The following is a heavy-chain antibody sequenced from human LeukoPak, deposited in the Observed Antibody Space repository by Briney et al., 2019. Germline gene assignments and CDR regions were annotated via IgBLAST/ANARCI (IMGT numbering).Heavy chain of an antibody. J-gene: IGHJ4*02. Sequence: PGGSLRLSCAASGFTFSSYTMHWVRQAPGKGLEWVSPISSSSSYIYYADSVKGRFTISRDDAKNSLFLQMNSLRAEDTAVYFCARLGAAGTSIDYWGQGTLVTVSS. D-gene: IGHD6-19*01. V-gene: IGHV3-21*01. CDR1: GFTFSSYT. CDR2: ISSSSSYI. CDR3: ARLGAAGTSIDY.